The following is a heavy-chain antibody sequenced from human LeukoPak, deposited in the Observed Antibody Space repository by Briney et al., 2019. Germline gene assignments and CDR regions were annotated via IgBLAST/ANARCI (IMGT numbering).Heavy chain of an antibody. Sequence: SGTLSLTCAVYGGSFSGYYWSWIRQPPGKGLEWIGEINHSGSTNYNPSLKSRVTISVDTSKNQFSLKLSSVTAADTAVYYCARGYCSGGSCYYMDVWGKGTTVTVSS. CDR1: GGSFSGYY. CDR2: INHSGST. CDR3: ARGYCSGGSCYYMDV. V-gene: IGHV4-34*01. D-gene: IGHD2-15*01. J-gene: IGHJ6*03.